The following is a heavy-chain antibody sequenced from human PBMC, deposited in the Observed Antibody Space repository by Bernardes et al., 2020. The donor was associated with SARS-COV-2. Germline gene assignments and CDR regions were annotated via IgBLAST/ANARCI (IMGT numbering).Heavy chain of an antibody. D-gene: IGHD3-22*01. CDR2: IKRKTDGGTT. CDR3: TTGAEIYYDSSGFSYYFDF. J-gene: IGHJ4*02. Sequence: GESLILSCAASGFTFSNAWMNWVRQAPGKGLEWVGHIKRKTDGGTTDYAAPVKDRFTISGDDSKNTMYLQMNSLKTEDTAVYYCTTGAEIYYDSSGFSYYFDFWGQGTLVTVSS. CDR1: GFTFSNAW. V-gene: IGHV3-15*07.